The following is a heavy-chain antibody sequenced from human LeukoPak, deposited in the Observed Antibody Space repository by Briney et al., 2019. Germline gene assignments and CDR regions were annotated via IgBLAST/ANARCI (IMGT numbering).Heavy chain of an antibody. CDR3: AKGLQGRQAPFDY. CDR2: ISGSGGST. D-gene: IGHD4-11*01. Sequence: GGSLRLSCAASGFTFSSYAMSWVRQAPGKGLEWVSAISGSGGSTYYADSVKGRFTISRDNAKNTLYLQMNSLRAEDTAVYYCAKGLQGRQAPFDYWGQGTLVTVSS. V-gene: IGHV3-23*01. J-gene: IGHJ4*02. CDR1: GFTFSSYA.